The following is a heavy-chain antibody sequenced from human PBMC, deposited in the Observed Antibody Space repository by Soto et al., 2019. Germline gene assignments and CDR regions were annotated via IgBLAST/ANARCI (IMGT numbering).Heavy chain of an antibody. D-gene: IGHD1-26*01. V-gene: IGHV1-2*02. J-gene: IGHJ4*02. CDR1: GYTFTGYY. CDR3: ARQVGALYYFDY. CDR2: INPNSGGT. Sequence: ASVKVSCKASGYTFTGYYMHWVRQAPGQGLEWMGWINPNSGGTNYAQKFQSRVTMTRDTSISTAYMELSRLRSDDTAVYYCARQVGALYYFDYWGQGTLVTVSS.